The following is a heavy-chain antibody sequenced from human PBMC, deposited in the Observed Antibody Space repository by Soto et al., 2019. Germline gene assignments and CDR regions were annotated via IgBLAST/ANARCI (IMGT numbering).Heavy chain of an antibody. CDR1: GGSISSGGYY. CDR2: IYYSGST. D-gene: IGHD2-2*02. J-gene: IGHJ5*02. CDR3: ARSLRVVPAAIGPFMHWFDP. Sequence: QVQLQESGPGLVKPSQTLSLTCTVSGGSISSGGYYWSWIRQHPGKGLEWIGYIYYSGSTYYNPSLKSRVTLSVDTSKNQFSLKLSSVTAADTAVYYCARSLRVVPAAIGPFMHWFDPWGQGTLVTVSS. V-gene: IGHV4-31*03.